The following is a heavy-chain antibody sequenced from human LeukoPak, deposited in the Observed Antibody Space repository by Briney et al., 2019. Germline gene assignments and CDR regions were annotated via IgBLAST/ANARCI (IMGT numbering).Heavy chain of an antibody. Sequence: ASVKVSCKASGYTFTGYYMHWVRQAPAQGPEWMGWIKPNSGGTNYAQKFQGRVTMTRDTSISTAYMELSRLRSDDTAVYYCARDRAYYGSARGTFDPWGQGTLVTVSS. D-gene: IGHD3-10*01. CDR1: GYTFTGYY. J-gene: IGHJ5*02. V-gene: IGHV1-2*02. CDR2: IKPNSGGT. CDR3: ARDRAYYGSARGTFDP.